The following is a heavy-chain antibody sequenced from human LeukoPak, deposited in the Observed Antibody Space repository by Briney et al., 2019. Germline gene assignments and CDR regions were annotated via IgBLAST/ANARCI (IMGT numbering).Heavy chain of an antibody. V-gene: IGHV3-21*01. D-gene: IGHD6-13*01. CDR3: ARGDSSSWYYGMDV. CDR1: GFTFSSYS. CDR2: ISSSSSYI. Sequence: NPGGSLRLSCAASGFTFSSYSMNWVRQAPGKGLEWVSSISSSSSYIYYADSVKGRFTISRDNAKNSLYLQMNSLRAEDTAVYYCARGDSSSWYYGMDVWGQGTTVTVSS. J-gene: IGHJ6*02.